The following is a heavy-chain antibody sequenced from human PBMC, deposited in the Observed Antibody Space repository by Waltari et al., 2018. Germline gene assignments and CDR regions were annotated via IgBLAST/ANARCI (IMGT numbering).Heavy chain of an antibody. CDR3: ARGPDRAKAGID. CDR1: GGSFRGNY. Sequence: QVQLQQWGAGLLKPSETLSLTCAVYGGSFRGNYWTWIRQPPGKGLEWIGEINHSGAATYNPSLKSRVTISIDTSKNQFSLKLNSVTAADTAVYYCARGPDRAKAGIDWGQGTLVTVSS. CDR2: INHSGAA. J-gene: IGHJ4*02. V-gene: IGHV4-34*01. D-gene: IGHD5-18*01.